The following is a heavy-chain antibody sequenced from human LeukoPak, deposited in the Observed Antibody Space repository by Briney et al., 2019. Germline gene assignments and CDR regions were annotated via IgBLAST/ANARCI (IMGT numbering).Heavy chain of an antibody. V-gene: IGHV1-46*01. CDR2: INPSGGST. CDR3: ATVDGSGWSFDY. CDR1: GYTFTSYY. Sequence: ASVKVSCKASGYTFTSYYMHWVRQAPGQGLEWMGIINPSGGSTSYAQKFQGRVTMTRDTSTSTVYMELSSLRSEDTAVYYCATVDGSGWSFDYWGQGTLVTVSS. J-gene: IGHJ4*02. D-gene: IGHD6-19*01.